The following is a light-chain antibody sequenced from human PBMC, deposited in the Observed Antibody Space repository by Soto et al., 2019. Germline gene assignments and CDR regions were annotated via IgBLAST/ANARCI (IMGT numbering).Light chain of an antibody. J-gene: IGKJ5*01. CDR3: QQRSNWPV. CDR1: QSVSRY. CDR2: DAS. V-gene: IGKV3-11*01. Sequence: EIVLTQSPATLSLSPGERATLSCRASQSVSRYLSWYKQKPGQSPRLLIYDASNRATGIPARFSGSGSGTDFTLTISSLEPEDSAVYYCQQRSNWPVFGQGTRLEIK.